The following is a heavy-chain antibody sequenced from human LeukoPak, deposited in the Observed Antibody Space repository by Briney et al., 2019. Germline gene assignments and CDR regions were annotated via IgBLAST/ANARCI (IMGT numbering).Heavy chain of an antibody. Sequence: PWGTLSLTCAVSGDSFISSHGRSWVRQAPGKGVEWIGEIYHSGSTNYNPSLKSRVTISVDKSNNQFSLKLSSVTAADTAVYYCARVGGYGECVYWGQGTLVTVSS. CDR3: ARVGGYGECVY. CDR1: GDSFISSHG. V-gene: IGHV4-4*02. D-gene: IGHD4-17*01. CDR2: IYHSGST. J-gene: IGHJ4*02.